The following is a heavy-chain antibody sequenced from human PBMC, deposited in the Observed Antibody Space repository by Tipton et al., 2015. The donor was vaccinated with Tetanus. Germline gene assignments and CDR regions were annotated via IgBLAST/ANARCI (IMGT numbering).Heavy chain of an antibody. CDR3: ARRSTGYSSSWYWFDP. V-gene: IGHV1-69*01. CDR1: GGTFSSYA. D-gene: IGHD6-13*01. J-gene: IGHJ5*02. CDR2: IIPIFGTA. Sequence: QLVQSGAEVKKPGSSAKVSCKASGGTFSSYAISWVRQAPGQGLEWMGGIIPIFGTANYAQKFQGRVTITADESTSTAYMELSSLRSEDTAVYYCARRSTGYSSSWYWFDPWGQGTLVTVSS.